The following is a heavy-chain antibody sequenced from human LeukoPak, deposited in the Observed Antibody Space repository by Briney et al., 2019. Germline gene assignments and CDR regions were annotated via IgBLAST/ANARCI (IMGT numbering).Heavy chain of an antibody. V-gene: IGHV1-2*02. CDR1: GYTFTGYY. Sequence: ASVKVSRKASGYTFTGYYMHWVRQAPGQGLEWMGWINPNSGGTNYAQKFQGRVTMTRDTSISTAYMELSRLRSDDTAVYYCPRGLKLGTSLVYWGQGTLVTVSS. CDR2: INPNSGGT. CDR3: PRGLKLGTSLVY. D-gene: IGHD2-8*02. J-gene: IGHJ4*02.